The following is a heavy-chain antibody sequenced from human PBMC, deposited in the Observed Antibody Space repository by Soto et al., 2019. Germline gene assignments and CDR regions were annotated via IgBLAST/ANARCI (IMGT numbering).Heavy chain of an antibody. CDR1: GFTFSSYA. J-gene: IGHJ4*02. Sequence: GGSLRLSCAASGFTFSSYAMSWVRQAPGKGLEWVSAISGSGGSTYYADSVKGRFTISRDNSKNTLYLQMNSLRAEDTAVYYCATGGRGSGWYYFDYWGQGTLVTAPQ. V-gene: IGHV3-23*01. CDR3: ATGGRGSGWYYFDY. CDR2: ISGSGGST. D-gene: IGHD6-19*01.